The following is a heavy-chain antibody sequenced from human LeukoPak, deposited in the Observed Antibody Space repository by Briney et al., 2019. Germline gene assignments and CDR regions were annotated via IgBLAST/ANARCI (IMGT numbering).Heavy chain of an antibody. CDR1: GGSISSSSYY. V-gene: IGHV4-39*01. J-gene: IGHJ4*02. D-gene: IGHD3-22*01. CDR2: IYYSGST. Sequence: SETLSLTCTVSGGSISSSSYYWGWIRQPPGKGLEWIGSIYYSGSTYYNPSLKSRVTISVDTSKNQFSLKLSSVTAADTAMYYCARYYYDSSGYFDYWGQGTLVTVSS. CDR3: ARYYYDSSGYFDY.